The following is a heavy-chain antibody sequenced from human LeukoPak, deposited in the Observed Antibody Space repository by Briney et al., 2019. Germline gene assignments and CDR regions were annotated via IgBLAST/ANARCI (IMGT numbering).Heavy chain of an antibody. CDR1: GFTFRSYW. Sequence: PGGSLRLSCAASGFTFRSYWMHWVRQGPGKGLMWVSRINSDGTSTTYADSVRGRFTISRDNARNTLYLQMDSLTAEDSGVYYCARDVDFDSWGHGTLVTVFS. CDR2: INSDGTST. V-gene: IGHV3-74*01. CDR3: ARDVDFDS. J-gene: IGHJ4*01.